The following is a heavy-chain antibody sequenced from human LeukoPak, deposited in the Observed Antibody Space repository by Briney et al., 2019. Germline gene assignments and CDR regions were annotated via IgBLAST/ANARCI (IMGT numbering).Heavy chain of an antibody. CDR2: INPNSGGT. J-gene: IGHJ4*02. Sequence: ASVKVSCEASGYTFTGYYMHWVRQAPGQGLEWMGRINPNSGGTNYAQKFQGRVTMTRDTSISTAYMELSRLRSDDTAVYYCARGGYCSGGSCYNPFDYWGQGTLVTVSS. V-gene: IGHV1-2*06. D-gene: IGHD2-15*01. CDR3: ARGGYCSGGSCYNPFDY. CDR1: GYTFTGYY.